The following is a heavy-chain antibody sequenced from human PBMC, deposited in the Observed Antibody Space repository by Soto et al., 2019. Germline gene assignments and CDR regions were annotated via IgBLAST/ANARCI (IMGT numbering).Heavy chain of an antibody. V-gene: IGHV4-34*01. D-gene: IGHD2-2*02. CDR3: VRIRRYCSSTSCYRGYYYYYGMDV. Sequence: PSETLSLTCAVYGGSFSGYYWSWIRQPPGKGLEWIGEINHSGSTNYNPSLKSRVTISVDTSKNQFSLKLSSVTAADTAVYYCVRIRRYCSSTSCYRGYYYYYGMDVWGQGTTVTVSS. CDR2: INHSGST. J-gene: IGHJ6*02. CDR1: GGSFSGYY.